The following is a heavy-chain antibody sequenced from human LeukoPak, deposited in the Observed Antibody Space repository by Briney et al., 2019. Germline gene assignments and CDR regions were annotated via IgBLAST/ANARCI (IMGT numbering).Heavy chain of an antibody. Sequence: GGSLRLSCAASGFTFSSYSMNWVRQAPGKGLEWVSYISSSSSTIYYADSVKDRFTISRDNAKNSLYLQMNSLRAEDTAVYYCARARGYFDYWGQGTLVTVSS. J-gene: IGHJ4*02. CDR3: ARARGYFDY. CDR1: GFTFSSYS. D-gene: IGHD3-10*01. CDR2: ISSSSSTI. V-gene: IGHV3-48*01.